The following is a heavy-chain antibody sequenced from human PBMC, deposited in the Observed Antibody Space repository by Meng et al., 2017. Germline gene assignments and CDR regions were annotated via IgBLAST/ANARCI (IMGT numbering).Heavy chain of an antibody. CDR2: INPNSGGT. CDR1: GYTFTGYY. V-gene: IGHV1-2*02. J-gene: IGHJ4*02. CDR3: ARDDSSSWYFLDY. D-gene: IGHD6-13*01. Sequence: ASVKVSCKASGYTFTGYYIHWVRQAPGQGLEWMGWINPNSGGTNYAQKFQGRVTMTRDTSISTAYMELSRLRSDDTAVYYCARDDSSSWYFLDYWGQGTLVTVSS.